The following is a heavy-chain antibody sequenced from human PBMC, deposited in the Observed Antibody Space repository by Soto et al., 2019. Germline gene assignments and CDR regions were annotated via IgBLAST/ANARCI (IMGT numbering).Heavy chain of an antibody. CDR1: GYTFTSYG. Sequence: QVQLVQSGAEVKKPGASVKVSCKASGYTFTSYGISWVRQAPGQGLEWMGWISAYNGNTNYAQKLQGRVTMTTDTSASTAYMELRSLRSDDTAVYYCARDHMVATIAYYYYGMDVWGQGTTVTVSS. D-gene: IGHD5-12*01. CDR2: ISAYNGNT. CDR3: ARDHMVATIAYYYYGMDV. V-gene: IGHV1-18*04. J-gene: IGHJ6*02.